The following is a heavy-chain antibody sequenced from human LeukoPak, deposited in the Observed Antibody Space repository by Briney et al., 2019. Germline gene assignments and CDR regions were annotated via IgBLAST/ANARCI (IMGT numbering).Heavy chain of an antibody. CDR2: IIPIFGTA. Sequence: ASVKVSCKASGGTFSSYAISWVRQAPGQGLEWMGGIIPIFGTANYAQKFQGRVTITADESTSTVYMELSSLRSEDTAVYYCARSGFGELFPDYWGQGTLVTVSS. V-gene: IGHV1-69*13. J-gene: IGHJ4*02. CDR3: ARSGFGELFPDY. D-gene: IGHD3-10*01. CDR1: GGTFSSYA.